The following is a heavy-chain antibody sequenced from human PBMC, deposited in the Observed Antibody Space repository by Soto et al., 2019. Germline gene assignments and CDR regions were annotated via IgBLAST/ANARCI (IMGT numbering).Heavy chain of an antibody. J-gene: IGHJ6*04. CDR1: GFTFDDYG. CDR2: ITWNSATI. Sequence: PGGSLRLSCAASGFTFDDYGMHWVRQGPGKGLEWVSGITWNSATIGYAASVKGRFTISRANAKNSLYLQMSSLTTEDTAVYYCAKDRWARDCIDVWGKGTKVTVS. V-gene: IGHV3-9*01. CDR3: AKDRWARDCIDV.